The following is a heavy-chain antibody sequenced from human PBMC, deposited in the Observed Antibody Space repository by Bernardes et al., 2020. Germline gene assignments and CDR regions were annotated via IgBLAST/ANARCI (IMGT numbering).Heavy chain of an antibody. CDR2: IKCDGSGI. V-gene: IGHV3-74*03. J-gene: IGHJ4*02. CDR1: GFTFSTYW. CDR3: ARDYPPLL. D-gene: IGHD3-16*02. Sequence: GGSLRLSCAASGFTFSTYWMYWVRQAPGKGLVWVSRIKCDGSGISYADSVKGRFTISRDNAENTLYLQMNSLRAEDTAVYYCARDYPPLLWGQGTQVTVSS.